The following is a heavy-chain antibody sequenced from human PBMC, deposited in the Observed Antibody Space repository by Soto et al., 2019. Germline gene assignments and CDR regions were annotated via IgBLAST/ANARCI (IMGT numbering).Heavy chain of an antibody. V-gene: IGHV3-30*18. CDR1: GFIFSDHN. D-gene: IGHD6-13*01. CDR3: AKDRSNSWSFDY. J-gene: IGHJ4*02. Sequence: GGSLRLSCAASGFIFSDHNMHWVRQAPGKGLEWVAVISYDGTNKYYADSVKGRFTISRDNSGNTLSLQMNSLGAGDTAVYYCAKDRSNSWSFDYWGQGTLVTVSS. CDR2: ISYDGTNK.